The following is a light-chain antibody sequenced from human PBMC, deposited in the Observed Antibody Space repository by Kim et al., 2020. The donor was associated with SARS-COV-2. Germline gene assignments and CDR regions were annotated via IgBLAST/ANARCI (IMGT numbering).Light chain of an antibody. CDR1: TSNIGAGYN. CDR3: QSFDSSLREV. V-gene: IGLV1-40*01. Sequence: QSVLTQPPSVSGAPGQRVTISCTGSTSNIGAGYNVHWYQQLPGTAPKLLIYGNNNRPSGVPDRFSGSNSGPSVSLAITGLQAADEADYYCQSFDSSLREVFGGGTQLTVL. CDR2: GNN. J-gene: IGLJ2*01.